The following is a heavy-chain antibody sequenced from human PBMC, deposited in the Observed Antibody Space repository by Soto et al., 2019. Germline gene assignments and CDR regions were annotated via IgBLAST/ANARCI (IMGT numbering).Heavy chain of an antibody. Sequence: EVQLVESGGGLVKPGGSLRLSCAASGFTFSSYSMNWVRQAPGKGLEWVSSISSSSSYIYYADSVKGRFTISRDNAKNSLYLQMNSLRAEDTAVYYCARDTHYCSSTSCYLYYYGMDVWGLGTTVTVSS. CDR1: GFTFSSYS. J-gene: IGHJ6*02. CDR2: ISSSSSYI. CDR3: ARDTHYCSSTSCYLYYYGMDV. V-gene: IGHV3-21*01. D-gene: IGHD2-2*01.